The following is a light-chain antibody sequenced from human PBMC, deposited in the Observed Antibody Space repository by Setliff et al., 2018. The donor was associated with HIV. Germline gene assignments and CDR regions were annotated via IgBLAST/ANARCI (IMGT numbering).Light chain of an antibody. CDR2: EVT. Sequence: ALAQPASVSGSPGQSITISCTGTSSDVGGYDYVSWYQQHPGKAPKLIIYEVTYRPSGVSNRFSGFKSGNTASLTISGLQAEDEADYYCSSYRTNSRVVFGGGTKVTVL. J-gene: IGLJ2*01. CDR3: SSYRTNSRVV. V-gene: IGLV2-14*01. CDR1: SSDVGGYDY.